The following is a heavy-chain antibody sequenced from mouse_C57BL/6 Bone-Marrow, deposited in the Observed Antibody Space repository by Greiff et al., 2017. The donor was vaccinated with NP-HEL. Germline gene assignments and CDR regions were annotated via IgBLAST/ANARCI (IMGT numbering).Heavy chain of an antibody. J-gene: IGHJ2*01. Sequence: VQLVESGAELVRPGASVTLSCKASGYTFTDYEMHWVKQTPVHGLEWIGAIDPETGGTAYNQKFKGKAILTADKSSSTAYMELRSLTSEDSAVYSCTPHYCYGSSYYWGQGTTLTVSS. CDR1: GYTFTDYE. D-gene: IGHD1-1*01. CDR2: IDPETGGT. V-gene: IGHV1-15*01. CDR3: TPHYCYGSSYY.